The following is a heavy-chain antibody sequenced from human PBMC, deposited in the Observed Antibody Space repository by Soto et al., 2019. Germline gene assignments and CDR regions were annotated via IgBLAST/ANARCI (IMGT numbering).Heavy chain of an antibody. D-gene: IGHD5-18*01. CDR2: INASGGST. V-gene: IGHV1-46*01. CDR3: AREDTADYSGMDV. J-gene: IGHJ6*02. CDR1: GYTFTKYY. Sequence: QVQLVQSGAEVKKPGASVKVSCKASGYTFTKYYVHWVRQAPGQGHEWMGVINASGGSTRDAQKFQGSVTMTRATSTSPVHMELSSLRSEDTAVYYCAREDTADYSGMDVWGQGTTVTVSS.